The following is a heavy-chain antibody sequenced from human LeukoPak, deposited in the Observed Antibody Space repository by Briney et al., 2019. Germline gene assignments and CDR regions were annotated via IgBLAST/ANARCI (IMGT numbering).Heavy chain of an antibody. V-gene: IGHV5-51*01. Sequence: GESLKISCKGSGYSFTNYWVGCVRQMPGKGLEWMGIIYPGDSDTKYSPSFRGQVTISADRSISTAYLQWSSLKTSDTAMYYCVRTPKAVYYHYYLHVWGKGTTVTVSS. CDR1: GYSFTNYW. D-gene: IGHD6-25*01. J-gene: IGHJ6*03. CDR3: VRTPKAVYYHYYLHV. CDR2: IYPGDSDT.